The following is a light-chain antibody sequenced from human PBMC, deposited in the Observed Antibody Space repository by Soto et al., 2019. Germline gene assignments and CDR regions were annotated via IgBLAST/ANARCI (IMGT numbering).Light chain of an antibody. Sequence: EIQMTQSPSSLSASVGDRVTITCRASQSIANFLNWYQQKPGKAPKLVIYGTSTLQSGVPSRFIGSGSGTEFTLTISTLQPYEFATYYCQQPNWTFCQGTKVDIK. J-gene: IGKJ1*01. CDR2: GTS. CDR1: QSIANF. CDR3: QQPNWT. V-gene: IGKV1-39*01.